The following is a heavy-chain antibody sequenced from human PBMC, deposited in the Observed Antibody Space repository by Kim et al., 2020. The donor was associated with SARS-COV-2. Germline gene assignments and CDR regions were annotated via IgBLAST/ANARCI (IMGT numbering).Heavy chain of an antibody. J-gene: IGHJ6*02. CDR3: ARDSPSSLWFGESYYYYYGMDV. CDR1: GFTFSSYS. CDR2: ISSSSSYI. Sequence: GGSLRLSCAASGFTFSSYSMNWVRQAPGKGLEWVSSISSSSSYIYYADSVKGRFTISRDNAKNSLYLQMNSLRAEDTAVYYCARDSPSSLWFGESYYYYYGMDVWGQGTTVTVSS. V-gene: IGHV3-21*01. D-gene: IGHD3-10*01.